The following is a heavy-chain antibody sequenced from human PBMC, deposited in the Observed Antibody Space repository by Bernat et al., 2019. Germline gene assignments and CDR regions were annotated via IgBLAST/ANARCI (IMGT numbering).Heavy chain of an antibody. CDR2: IIPIFGTA. J-gene: IGHJ3*02. CDR3: ARGPRQYRTAADAFDI. Sequence: QVQLVQSGAEVKKPGSSVKVSCKASGGTFSSYAISWVRQAPGQGLEWMGGIIPIFGTANYAQKFQGRVTITADESTSTAYMELSSLRSEDTAVYYCARGPRQYRTAADAFDIWGQGTMVTVSS. CDR1: GGTFSSYA. V-gene: IGHV1-69*01. D-gene: IGHD2-2*01.